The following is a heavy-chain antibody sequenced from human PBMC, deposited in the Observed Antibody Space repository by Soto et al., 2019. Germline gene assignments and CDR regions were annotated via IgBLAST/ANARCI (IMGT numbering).Heavy chain of an antibody. J-gene: IGHJ4*02. Sequence: GGSLRLSCAASGFTFSTYAMSWVRQAPGKGLEWVSVISGSGDNTYYADSVKGRFTVSRDNSKNTLYLQMNSLRADDTAVYYCAKIDFDYWGQGTLVTVSS. CDR3: AKIDFDY. V-gene: IGHV3-23*01. CDR2: ISGSGDNT. CDR1: GFTFSTYA.